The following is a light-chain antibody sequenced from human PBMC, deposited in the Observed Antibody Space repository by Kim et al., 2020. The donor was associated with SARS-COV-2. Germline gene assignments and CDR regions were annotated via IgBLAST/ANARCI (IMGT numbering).Light chain of an antibody. V-gene: IGKV3-15*01. CDR3: QQYSHWPPYT. J-gene: IGKJ2*01. CDR1: QSVDSN. CDR2: GAS. Sequence: SPGERVTLSCRASQSVDSNLAWYQQKPGQAPRLLIYGASTRATDIPARFSGSGSGTEFTLIISSLQSEDFAVYYCQQYSHWPPYTFGHGTKVDIK.